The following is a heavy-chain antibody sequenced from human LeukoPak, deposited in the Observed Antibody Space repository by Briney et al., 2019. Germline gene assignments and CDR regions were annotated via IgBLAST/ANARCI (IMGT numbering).Heavy chain of an antibody. J-gene: IGHJ5*02. CDR3: ARGPYYYDSSGYEIKNWFDP. V-gene: IGHV7-4-1*02. D-gene: IGHD3-22*01. CDR1: GYTFTSYA. CDR2: INTNTGNP. Sequence: ASVKVSCKASGYTFTSYAMNWVRQAPGQGLEWMGWINTNTGNPTYAQGFTGRFVFSLDTSVSAAYLQISSLKAEDTAVYYCARGPYYYDSSGYEIKNWFDPWGQGTLDTVSS.